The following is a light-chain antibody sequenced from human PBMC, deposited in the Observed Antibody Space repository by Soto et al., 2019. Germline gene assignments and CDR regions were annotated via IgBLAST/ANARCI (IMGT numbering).Light chain of an antibody. Sequence: DIHITQSPSSLSASVGDRITITCRASQSVSNFLVWYQQKPGKAPNLLIHSASTLQSGVPSRFSGSGSGTDFTLTISSLQPEDVATYYCQQSFSSPPITFGQGTRLEIK. V-gene: IGKV1-39*01. CDR3: QQSFSSPPIT. J-gene: IGKJ5*01. CDR2: SAS. CDR1: QSVSNF.